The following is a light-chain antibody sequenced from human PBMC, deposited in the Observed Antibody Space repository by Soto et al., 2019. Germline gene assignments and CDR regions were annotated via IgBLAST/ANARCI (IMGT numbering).Light chain of an antibody. CDR2: GVT. CDR1: GSDIGAYNF. Sequence: QSVLAQPPSASGSPGQSVTISCTGSGSDIGAYNFVSWYQQHPGKAPKLMIFGVTERPSGVPDRFSGSKSGNTASLTVSGLQADDEAVYYCSSYTSGSTYVFGTGTKLTVL. V-gene: IGLV2-8*01. CDR3: SSYTSGSTYV. J-gene: IGLJ1*01.